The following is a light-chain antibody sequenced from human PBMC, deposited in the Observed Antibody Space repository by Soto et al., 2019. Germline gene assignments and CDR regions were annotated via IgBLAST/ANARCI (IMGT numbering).Light chain of an antibody. Sequence: EIVLTQSPGTLSLSPGERATLSCRASQSVSSSYLGWYQQKPGQAPRLLIYGASTRATGIPDRFSGSGSGTDFTLTISRLEPEDFAVYYCQQYGSSIFTFGPGTKVHIK. CDR1: QSVSSSY. J-gene: IGKJ3*01. V-gene: IGKV3-20*01. CDR3: QQYGSSIFT. CDR2: GAS.